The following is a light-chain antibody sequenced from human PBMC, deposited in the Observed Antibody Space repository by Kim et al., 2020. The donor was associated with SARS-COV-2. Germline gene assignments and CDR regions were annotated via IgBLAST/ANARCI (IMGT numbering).Light chain of an antibody. CDR1: SGHSSYA. Sequence: QLVLTQSPSASASLGASVKLTCTLSSGHSSYAIAWHQQQPEKGPRYLMKLNSDGSHSKGDGIPDRFSGSSSGAERYLTISSLQSEDEADYYCQTWGTVVFGCWTQLTVL. J-gene: IGLJ3*02. CDR2: LNSDGSH. CDR3: QTWGTVV. V-gene: IGLV4-69*01.